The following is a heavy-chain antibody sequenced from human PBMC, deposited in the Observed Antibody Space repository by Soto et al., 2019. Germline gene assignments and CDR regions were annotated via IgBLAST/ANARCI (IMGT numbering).Heavy chain of an antibody. D-gene: IGHD7-27*01. V-gene: IGHV4-4*02. CDR1: GDSISNETW. Sequence: QVQLQESGPGLVKPSGTLSLTCAVSGDSISNETWWSWVRQPPGKGLEWIGRIYHSGSTNYNPSLKSRVTILVDKSKKQFSLKLSSVTAADTAMYYCARGVDRVDWGFYWGQGALVTVSS. CDR2: IYHSGST. CDR3: ARGVDRVDWGFY. J-gene: IGHJ4*02.